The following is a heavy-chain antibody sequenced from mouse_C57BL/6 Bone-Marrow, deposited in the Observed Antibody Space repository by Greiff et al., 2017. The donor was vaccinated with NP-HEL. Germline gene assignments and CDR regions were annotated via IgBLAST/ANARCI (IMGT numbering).Heavy chain of an antibody. CDR2: IYPGSGNT. Sequence: QVQLHQSGPELVKPGASVKISCKASGYSFTSYYIHWVKQRHGQGLEWIGWIYPGSGNTKYNEKFKGKATLTADTSSSTAYMQLSSLTSEDSAVYYCASGGTYGNSRYYFDYWGQGTTLTVSS. D-gene: IGHD2-1*01. CDR3: ASGGTYGNSRYYFDY. V-gene: IGHV1-66*01. J-gene: IGHJ2*01. CDR1: GYSFTSYY.